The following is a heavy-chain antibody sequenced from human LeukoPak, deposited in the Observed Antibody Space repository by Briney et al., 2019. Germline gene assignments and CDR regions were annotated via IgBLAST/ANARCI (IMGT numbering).Heavy chain of an antibody. Sequence: YXXGWXXQPXGKAXEWIGSIYYSGSTYYNLSLKSRVTISVAPSKNQFSLKLSSVTAADTAVYYCARERTLGYCSSTSCYSNWYFDLWGRGTLVTVSS. D-gene: IGHD2-2*01. CDR3: ARERTLGYCSSTSCYSNWYFDL. CDR2: IYYSGST. V-gene: IGHV4-39*02. CDR1: YX. J-gene: IGHJ2*01.